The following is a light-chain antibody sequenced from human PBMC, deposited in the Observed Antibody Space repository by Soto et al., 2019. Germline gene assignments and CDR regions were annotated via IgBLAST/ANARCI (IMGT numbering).Light chain of an antibody. CDR1: QNVSSTY. Sequence: EIVLTQSPGTLSLSPGERATLSCRASQNVSSTYLAWYQQKPGQAPRLLIYGASIRATGIPDRFSGRGSGTDFTLTISRLEPEDFAVYYCQQYGSSLFTFGPGTKVDIK. CDR2: GAS. CDR3: QQYGSSLFT. J-gene: IGKJ3*01. V-gene: IGKV3-20*01.